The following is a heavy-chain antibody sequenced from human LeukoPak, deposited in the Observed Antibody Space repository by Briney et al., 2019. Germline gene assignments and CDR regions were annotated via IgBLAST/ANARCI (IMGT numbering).Heavy chain of an antibody. J-gene: IGHJ4*02. D-gene: IGHD3-16*01. V-gene: IGHV3-30-3*02. CDR2: ISYDGSNE. CDR3: TKRGAYYVDY. Sequence: PGGSLRLSCAASGFTFSSYAMHWVRQAPGKGLEWVAVISYDGSNEYYADSVKGRFTISRDNSNNMLYLQMNSLRAEDTAVYYCTKRGAYYVDYWGRGIPVTVSS. CDR1: GFTFSSYA.